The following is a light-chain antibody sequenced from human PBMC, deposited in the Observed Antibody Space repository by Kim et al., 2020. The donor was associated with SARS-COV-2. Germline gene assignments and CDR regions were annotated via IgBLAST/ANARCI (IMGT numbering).Light chain of an antibody. CDR3: QAWESSTVV. Sequence: SYELTQPPSVSVSPGQTASITCSGDKLGDKYACWYQQKPGQSPVLVIYQDSKRPSGIPERFSGSNSGNTATLTISGTQAMDEADYYRQAWESSTVVFGGG. CDR2: QDS. CDR1: KLGDKY. J-gene: IGLJ2*01. V-gene: IGLV3-1*01.